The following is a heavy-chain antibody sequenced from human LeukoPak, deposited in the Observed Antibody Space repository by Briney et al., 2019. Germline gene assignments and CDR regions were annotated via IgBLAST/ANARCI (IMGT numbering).Heavy chain of an antibody. J-gene: IGHJ6*02. Sequence: GGSLRLSCAASGFTVSSNYMSWVRQAPGKGLEWVSVIYSGGSTYYADSVKGRFTISRDNSKNTLYLQMNSLRAEDTAVHYCARVGHYCTNGVCPLIGMDVWGQGTTVTVSS. V-gene: IGHV3-66*01. CDR1: GFTVSSNY. D-gene: IGHD2-8*01. CDR2: IYSGGST. CDR3: ARVGHYCTNGVCPLIGMDV.